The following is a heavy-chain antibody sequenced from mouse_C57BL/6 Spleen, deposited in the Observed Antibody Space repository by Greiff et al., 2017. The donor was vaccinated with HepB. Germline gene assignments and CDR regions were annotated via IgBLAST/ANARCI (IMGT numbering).Heavy chain of an antibody. J-gene: IGHJ2*01. Sequence: VQLQQSGAELVRPGASDKLSCTASGFNIKDDYMHWVKQRPEQGLEWIGWIDPENGDTEYASKFQGKATITADTSSNTAYLQLSSLTSEDTAVYYCTTFHYGSRDYWCQVTTLTVSS. V-gene: IGHV14-4*01. CDR3: TTFHYGSRDY. CDR2: IDPENGDT. CDR1: GFNIKDDY. D-gene: IGHD1-1*01.